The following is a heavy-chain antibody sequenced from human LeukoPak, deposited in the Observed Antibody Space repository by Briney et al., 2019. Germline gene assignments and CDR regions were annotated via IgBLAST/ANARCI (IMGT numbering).Heavy chain of an antibody. J-gene: IGHJ5*02. CDR2: INPNSGGT. CDR1: GYTFTGYY. Sequence: ASVKVSCKASGYTFTGYYIHWVRQAPGQGLECMGWINPNSGGTNYAQKFQGRVTMTRDTSISTAYMELSRLRSGDTAVYSCARGGSGSYFSWLDPWGQGTLVTVSS. V-gene: IGHV1-2*02. CDR3: ARGGSGSYFSWLDP. D-gene: IGHD3-10*01.